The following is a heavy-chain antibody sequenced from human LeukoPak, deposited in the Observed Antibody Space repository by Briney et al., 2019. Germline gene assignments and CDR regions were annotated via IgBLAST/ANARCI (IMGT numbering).Heavy chain of an antibody. CDR1: GFTFSSYL. Sequence: VGSLRLSCAASGFTFSSYLMRWVRQAPGKGLEGVANIKQDGREKYLLDSAKGRFTHSRDNAKNSLYLQMNSPRAEDTAVYYCARDRGYYYDSSGYYYYYWGQGTLVTVSS. J-gene: IGHJ4*02. CDR3: ARDRGYYYDSSGYYYYY. V-gene: IGHV3-7*01. D-gene: IGHD3-22*01. CDR2: IKQDGREK.